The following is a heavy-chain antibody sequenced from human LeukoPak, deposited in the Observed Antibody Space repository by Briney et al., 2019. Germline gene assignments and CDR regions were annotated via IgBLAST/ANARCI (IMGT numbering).Heavy chain of an antibody. CDR2: IFPILGIA. Sequence: SVKVSCKASGGTFSSYAISWVRQAPGQGLEWMGRIFPILGIANYAQKFQGRVTITADKSTSTAYMELSSLRSEDTAEYYCASPGRGPHPSAEWYFDYWGQGTLVTVSS. CDR1: GGTFSSYA. J-gene: IGHJ4*02. D-gene: IGHD3-10*01. CDR3: ASPGRGPHPSAEWYFDY. V-gene: IGHV1-69*04.